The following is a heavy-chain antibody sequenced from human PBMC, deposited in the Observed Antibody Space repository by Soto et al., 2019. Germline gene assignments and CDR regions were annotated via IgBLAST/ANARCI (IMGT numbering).Heavy chain of an antibody. J-gene: IGHJ3*02. V-gene: IGHV4-39*01. CDR2: IYYSGST. CDR1: GGSISSSSYY. CDR3: ARRRRLNVVVPAARGRLEAFDI. D-gene: IGHD2-2*01. Sequence: QLQLQESGPGLVKPSETLSLTCTVSGGSISSSSYYWGWIRQPPGKGLEWIGSIYYSGSTYYNPSLKSRVTISVDTSKNQFSLKLSSVTAADTAVYYCARRRRLNVVVPAARGRLEAFDIWGQGTMVTVSS.